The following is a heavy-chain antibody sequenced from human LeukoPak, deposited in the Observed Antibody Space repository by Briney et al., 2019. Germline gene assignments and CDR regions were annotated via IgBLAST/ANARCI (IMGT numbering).Heavy chain of an antibody. CDR2: TVSEIDGGTT. J-gene: IGHJ6*02. CDR1: GFTFNYAW. Sequence: GGSLRLSCAASGFTFNYAWMSWVRQVPGKGLEWVGQTVSEIDGGTTDYAAPVKGRFTISRDDSKSTLYLQMNSLKIEDTAVYYCTTDEDWNYARKDVWGQGATVVVSS. CDR3: TTDEDWNYARKDV. D-gene: IGHD1-7*01. V-gene: IGHV3-15*04.